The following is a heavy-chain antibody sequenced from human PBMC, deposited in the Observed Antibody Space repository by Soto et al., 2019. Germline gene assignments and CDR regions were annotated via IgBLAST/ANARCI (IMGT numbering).Heavy chain of an antibody. D-gene: IGHD3-10*01. CDR1: GFSSSTYT. CDR2: INNVGSYK. V-gene: IGHV3-21*02. Sequence: EGQLVEFGGGLVKPGGALRLSCVASGFSSSTYTINWVRQAPGKGLEWVSSINNVGSYKYYADSVEGRFTISRDNAKNSVYLQMNSLRAEDTAVYYCARMGITLMRGVILGNYYGLDVWGQGTSVTVSS. J-gene: IGHJ6*02. CDR3: ARMGITLMRGVILGNYYGLDV.